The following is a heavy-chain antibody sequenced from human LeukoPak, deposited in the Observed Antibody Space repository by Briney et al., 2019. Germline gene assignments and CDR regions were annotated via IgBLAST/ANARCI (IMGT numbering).Heavy chain of an antibody. V-gene: IGHV3-30-3*01. J-gene: IGHJ4*02. CDR3: ARDLSGSWSYYFDY. CDR1: GFTFSNFA. CDR2: ISHDGNSA. D-gene: IGHD6-13*01. Sequence: GGSLRLSCAASGFTFSNFAVYWVRQSPGKGLEWVAVISHDGNSARYADSVKRRFTISRDNAKNSLYLQMNSLRAEDTAVYYCARDLSGSWSYYFDYWGQGTLVTVSS.